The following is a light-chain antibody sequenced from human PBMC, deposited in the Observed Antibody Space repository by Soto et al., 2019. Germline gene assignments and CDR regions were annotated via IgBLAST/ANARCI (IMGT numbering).Light chain of an antibody. CDR1: QSVSSY. CDR2: DAS. V-gene: IGKV3-11*01. J-gene: IGKJ1*01. CDR3: QQRSNWLWA. Sequence: EIVLTQSPATLSLSPGERATLSCRASQSVSSYLAWYQQKPGQAPRLLIYDASNRATGIPARFSGSGSGTDVTHTISSLEPEDFAVYYCQQRSNWLWAFDEGTKVEIK.